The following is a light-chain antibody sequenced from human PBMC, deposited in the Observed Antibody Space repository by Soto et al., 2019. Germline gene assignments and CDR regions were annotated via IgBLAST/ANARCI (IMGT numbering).Light chain of an antibody. CDR3: SSFTSSNTWV. CDR2: EVS. CDR1: STDVAGYNY. Sequence: QSVLAQPASVSGAPGQSITISCTGSSTDVAGYNYVSWYQQHPGRAPKLMICEVSNRPSGVSNRFSASKSGDTASLTIFGRQAEDEADDYCSSFTSSNTWVFGGGTKVTV. J-gene: IGLJ3*02. V-gene: IGLV2-14*01.